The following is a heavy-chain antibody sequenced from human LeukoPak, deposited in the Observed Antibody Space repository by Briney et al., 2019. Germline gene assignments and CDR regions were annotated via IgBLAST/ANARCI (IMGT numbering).Heavy chain of an antibody. CDR3: ARGKRGYSFGDY. V-gene: IGHV3-7*01. D-gene: IGHD5-18*01. Sequence: GGSLRLSCAASGFTFSSNWMSWVRQAPGKGLEWVAHIKQDGSEKYYVDSVKGRFTISRDNAKNSLYLQMNNLRAEDTAVYYCARGKRGYSFGDYWGQGTLVTVSS. CDR2: IKQDGSEK. CDR1: GFTFSSNW. J-gene: IGHJ4*02.